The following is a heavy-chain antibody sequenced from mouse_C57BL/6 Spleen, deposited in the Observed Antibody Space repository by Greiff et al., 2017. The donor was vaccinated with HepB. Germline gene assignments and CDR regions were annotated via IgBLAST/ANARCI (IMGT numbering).Heavy chain of an antibody. V-gene: IGHV1-19*01. J-gene: IGHJ3*01. CDR2: INPYNGGT. CDR1: GYTFTDYY. CDR3: AGPNLEAWFAY. Sequence: EVQLQQSGPVLVKPGASVKMSCKASGYTFTDYYMNWVKQSHGKSLEWIGVINPYNGGTSYNQKFKGKATLTVDKSSSTAYMELNSLTSEDSAVYYCAGPNLEAWFAYWGQGTLVTVSA.